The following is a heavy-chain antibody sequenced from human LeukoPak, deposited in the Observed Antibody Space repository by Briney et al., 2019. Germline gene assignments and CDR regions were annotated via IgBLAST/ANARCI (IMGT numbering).Heavy chain of an antibody. J-gene: IGHJ3*02. V-gene: IGHV4-61*02. CDR2: IYTSGST. D-gene: IGHD3-3*01. CDR1: GGSISSGSHY. CDR3: AREELLGVVVGAFDI. Sequence: SETLSLTCTVSGGSISSGSHYWSWIRQPAGKGLEWIGRIYTSGSTNYNPSLKSRVTISVDTSKNQFSLKLSSVTAADTAVYYCAREELLGVVVGAFDIWGQGTMVTVSS.